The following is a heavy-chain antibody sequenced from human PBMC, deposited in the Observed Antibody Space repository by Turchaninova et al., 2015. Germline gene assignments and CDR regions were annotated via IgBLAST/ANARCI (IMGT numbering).Heavy chain of an antibody. CDR3: ARDRNTDLVHYFDY. Sequence: QVQLVESGGGGVQPGGSLGLSCSASGFTCSSDAIQVVRQAPGKRLEWVALISYDGITKYYADSVKGLFTISRDNSKNTLDLLMNSLRAEDTAVYYCARDRNTDLVHYFDYWGQGILVTVSS. D-gene: IGHD5-18*01. CDR2: ISYDGITK. V-gene: IGHV3-30-3*01. CDR1: GFTCSSDA. J-gene: IGHJ4*02.